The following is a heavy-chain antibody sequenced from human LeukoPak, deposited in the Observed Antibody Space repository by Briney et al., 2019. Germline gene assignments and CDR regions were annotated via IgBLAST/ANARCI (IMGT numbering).Heavy chain of an antibody. D-gene: IGHD4-17*01. Sequence: GGSLRLSCAASGFTFSNAWMSWVRQAPGKGLEWVANIKRDGTEKYYVGSVEGRFTISRDNAKNSLYLQMNSLRAEDTAVYYCARGPNTDYGRRYYYYMDVWGKGTTVTVSS. CDR1: GFTFSNAW. J-gene: IGHJ6*03. CDR3: ARGPNTDYGRRYYYYMDV. V-gene: IGHV3-7*01. CDR2: IKRDGTEK.